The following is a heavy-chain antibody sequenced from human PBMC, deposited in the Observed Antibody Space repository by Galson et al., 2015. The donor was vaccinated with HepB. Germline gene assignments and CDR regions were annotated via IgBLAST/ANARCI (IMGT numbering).Heavy chain of an antibody. D-gene: IGHD3-3*02. J-gene: IGHJ3*01. Sequence: SETLSLTCSVSGGSLSDYSWSWIRQAPAGGLQWVGTVSPGGTTESNTALQSRVSMAAERSRGQITLGLTYLTVADTAVYYCARTVLRMTTMRGIYGFDSWGQGTMVTVSS. CDR1: GGSLSDYS. V-gene: IGHV4-34*01. CDR3: ARTVLRMTTMRGIYGFDS. CDR2: VSPGGTT.